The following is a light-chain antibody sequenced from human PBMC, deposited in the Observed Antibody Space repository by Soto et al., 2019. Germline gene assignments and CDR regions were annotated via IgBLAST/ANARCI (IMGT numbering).Light chain of an antibody. Sequence: QSVLTQPPSASGTPGQRVTISCSGASSNIGSNTVNWYQQLQGTAPKLLIYSNNQRPSRVPDRFSGSKSGTSASLAMSGLLSEDEADYDCAAWDGSLNDLGFGGGTEVTVL. CDR1: SSNIGSNT. V-gene: IGLV1-44*01. CDR3: AAWDGSLNDLG. J-gene: IGLJ2*01. CDR2: SNN.